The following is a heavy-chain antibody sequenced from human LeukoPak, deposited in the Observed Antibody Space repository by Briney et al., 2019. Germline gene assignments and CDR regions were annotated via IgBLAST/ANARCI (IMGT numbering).Heavy chain of an antibody. Sequence: GGSLRLSCAASGFTFSNAWMSWVRQAPGKGLQWVGRIKSKTDGVTTHYAAPVKGRFTISRDDSKNTLYLQINSLKTEDTAVYYCTTDLGRSRIAPRFYYWGQGTLVTVSS. D-gene: IGHD6-6*01. CDR1: GFTFSNAW. J-gene: IGHJ4*02. CDR3: TTDLGRSRIAPRFYY. V-gene: IGHV3-15*01. CDR2: IKSKTDGVTT.